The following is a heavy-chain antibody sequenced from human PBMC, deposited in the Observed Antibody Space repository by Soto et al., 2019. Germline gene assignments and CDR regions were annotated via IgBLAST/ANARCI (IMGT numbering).Heavy chain of an antibody. J-gene: IGHJ6*02. CDR1: GFTVSSNY. CDR2: IYSGGST. CDR3: ARELYDILTGLPYGMDV. D-gene: IGHD3-9*01. V-gene: IGHV3-53*04. Sequence: GGSLRLSCAASGFTVSSNYMSWFRQAPGKGLEWVSVIYSGGSTYYADSVKGRFTISRHNSKNTLYLQMNSLRAEDTAVYYCARELYDILTGLPYGMDVWGQGTTVTVSS.